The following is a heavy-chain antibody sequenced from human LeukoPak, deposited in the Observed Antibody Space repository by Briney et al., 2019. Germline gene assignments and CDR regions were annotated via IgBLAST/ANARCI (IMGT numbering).Heavy chain of an antibody. J-gene: IGHJ4*02. CDR3: ARDPVAGTNVY. V-gene: IGHV1-69*13. CDR1: EYTFRDYY. D-gene: IGHD6-19*01. Sequence: SVKVSCKASEYTFRDYYIHWVRQAPGPGLEWMGGIIPIFGTANYAQKFQGRVTITADESTSTAYMELSSLRSEDTAVYYCARDPVAGTNVYWGQGTLVTVSS. CDR2: IIPIFGTA.